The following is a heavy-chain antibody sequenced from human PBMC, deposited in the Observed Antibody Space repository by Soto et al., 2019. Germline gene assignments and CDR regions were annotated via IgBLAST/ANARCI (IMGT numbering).Heavy chain of an antibody. CDR3: TTELPNGGYDYGMDV. Sequence: PGGSLRLSCAASGFTFSNAWMNWVRQAPGKGLEWVGRIKSKTDGGTTDYAAPVKGRFTISRDNSKNTLYLQMNSLKTEDTAVYYCTTELPNGGYDYGMDVWDQGTTVTVSS. D-gene: IGHD2-8*01. CDR1: GFTFSNAW. J-gene: IGHJ6*02. CDR2: IKSKTDGGTT. V-gene: IGHV3-15*07.